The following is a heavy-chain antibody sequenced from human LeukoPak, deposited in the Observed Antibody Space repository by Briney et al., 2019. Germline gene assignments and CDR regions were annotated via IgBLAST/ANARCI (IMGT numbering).Heavy chain of an antibody. CDR2: ISWDGFST. D-gene: IGHD2-21*02. V-gene: IGHV3-43*01. CDR3: ARLSFSSHPPDY. Sequence: GGSLRLSCAASGFTFDDYTTHWVRQAPGKGLEWVSLISWDGFSTYYADSVRGRFTVSRDNSKDSLYLQMDSLRTEDTAFYYCARLSFSSHPPDYWGQGTLVTVSS. CDR1: GFTFDDYT. J-gene: IGHJ4*02.